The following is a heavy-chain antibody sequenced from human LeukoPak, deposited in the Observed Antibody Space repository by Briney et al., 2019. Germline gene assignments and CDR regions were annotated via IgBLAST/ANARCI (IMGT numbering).Heavy chain of an antibody. CDR1: GGSFSGYY. CDR3: ARGLRDCSSTSCYRYYYYGMDV. D-gene: IGHD2-2*01. V-gene: IGHV4-34*01. J-gene: IGHJ6*02. CDR2: INHSGST. Sequence: SETLSLTCAVYGGSFSGYYWSRIRQPPGKGLEWIGEINHSGSTNYNPSLKSRVTISVDTSKNQFSLKLSSVTAADTAVYYCARGLRDCSSTSCYRYYYYGMDVWGQGTTVTVSS.